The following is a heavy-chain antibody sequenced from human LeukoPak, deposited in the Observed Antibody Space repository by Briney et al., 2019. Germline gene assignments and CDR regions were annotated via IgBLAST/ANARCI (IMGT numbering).Heavy chain of an antibody. J-gene: IGHJ4*02. CDR3: ARGDYFDSSGTFDN. Sequence: GGSLRLSCAASGFTFSDHYMSWIRQAPGKGLEWVSYISGSGSIIYYVDSVKGRFTISRDNAKNSLYLQMNSLRVEDTAVYYCARGDYFDSSGTFDNWGQGTLVTVSS. CDR2: ISGSGSII. V-gene: IGHV3-11*04. D-gene: IGHD3-22*01. CDR1: GFTFSDHY.